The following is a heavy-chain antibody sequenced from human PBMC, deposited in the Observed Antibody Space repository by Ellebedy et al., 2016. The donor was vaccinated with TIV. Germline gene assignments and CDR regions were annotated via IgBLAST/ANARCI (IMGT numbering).Heavy chain of an antibody. D-gene: IGHD3-22*01. V-gene: IGHV3-7*01. CDR2: INPDGSKK. Sequence: GESLKISCAASGFTFSHYWMNWVRQAPGKGLEWVAFINPDGSKKYYVDSVKGRFTISRDSAKNSLYLQMNTLGGEDTAVYYCARAGDSSGYFDYWGQGTLVTVSS. CDR3: ARAGDSSGYFDY. J-gene: IGHJ4*02. CDR1: GFTFSHYW.